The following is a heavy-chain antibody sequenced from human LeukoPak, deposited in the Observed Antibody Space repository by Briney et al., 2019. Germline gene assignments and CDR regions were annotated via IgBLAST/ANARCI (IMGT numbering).Heavy chain of an antibody. D-gene: IGHD6-19*01. CDR2: ISTYSTNT. Sequence: ASVKVSCKASGYTFTSYGISWVRQAPGQGLEWMGWISTYSTNTNYAQKLQGRVTMTTDTSTGTAYMEMKSLRTDDSAVYYCARARQQWLLPLDYWGEGTLVTVPS. CDR1: GYTFTSYG. CDR3: ARARQQWLLPLDY. V-gene: IGHV1-18*01. J-gene: IGHJ4*02.